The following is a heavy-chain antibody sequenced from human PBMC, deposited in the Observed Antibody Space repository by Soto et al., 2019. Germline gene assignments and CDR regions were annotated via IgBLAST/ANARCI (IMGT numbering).Heavy chain of an antibody. CDR1: GFTLSNAW. V-gene: IGHV3-15*07. Sequence: GGSLGLSCAASGFTLSNAWMNWVRQAPGKGLEWVGCIKGEAYGGTTDYAAPVKGRFTISRDDSKNTVYLQMNSLRTEDSAVYYCSGQRDCSSTSCLDYFYHGMDVWGQGTTVTVSS. CDR2: IKGEAYGGTT. D-gene: IGHD2-2*01. CDR3: SGQRDCSSTSCLDYFYHGMDV. J-gene: IGHJ6*02.